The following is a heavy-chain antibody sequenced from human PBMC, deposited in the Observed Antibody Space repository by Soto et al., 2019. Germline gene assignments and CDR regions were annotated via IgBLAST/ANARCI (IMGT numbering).Heavy chain of an antibody. CDR1: GYGFTTYG. Sequence: QVHLVQSGAEVKKPGASVKVSCKGSGYGFTTYGITWVRQAPGQGLEWMAWISAHNGNTNYAQKVPGRVTVTRDTSTSTAYMELRCLRYDDTAVYYCARGRYGDYWGQGALVTVSS. V-gene: IGHV1-18*01. D-gene: IGHD1-1*01. CDR3: ARGRYGDY. CDR2: ISAHNGNT. J-gene: IGHJ4*02.